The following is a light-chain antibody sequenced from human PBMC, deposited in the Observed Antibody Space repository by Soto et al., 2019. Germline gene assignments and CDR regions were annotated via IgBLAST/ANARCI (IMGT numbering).Light chain of an antibody. CDR2: DVS. V-gene: IGLV2-14*01. CDR1: NSDVGGYNS. CDR3: SSYTSRSTLYVA. J-gene: IGLJ2*01. Sequence: QSALTQPASVSGSPGQSITISCTGTNSDVGGYNSISWYQQHPGKAPKLMIFDVSNRPSGVSNRFSGSKSGNTASLTISGLQAEDEADYYCSSYTSRSTLYVAFGGGTKVTVL.